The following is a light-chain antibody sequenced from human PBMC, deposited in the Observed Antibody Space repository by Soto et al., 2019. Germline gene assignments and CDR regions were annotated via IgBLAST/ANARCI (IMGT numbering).Light chain of an antibody. CDR3: QQYNNWPPRT. J-gene: IGKJ3*01. V-gene: IGKV3-15*01. CDR1: QSVSSN. Sequence: EIVMTQSPATLCVSPGERATLSCRASQSVSSNLAWYQQKPGQAPRLLIYGASTRATGIPARFSGSGSGTEFTLTISSLQSEDFAVYYCQQYNNWPPRTFGPGTKVDI. CDR2: GAS.